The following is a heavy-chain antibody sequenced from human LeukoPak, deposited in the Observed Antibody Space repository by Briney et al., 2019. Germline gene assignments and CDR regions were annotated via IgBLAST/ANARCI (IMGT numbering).Heavy chain of an antibody. CDR1: GFAFSVYE. V-gene: IGHV3-48*03. D-gene: IGHD6-19*01. Sequence: GGSPRLPCAASGFAFSVYEMYWVRQAPGKGLEWVSYISSSGGTRYYADSVKGRFTISRDNAKNSLYLQMNSLRAEDTAVYYCATLTVASSFDYWGQGTLVTVSS. CDR2: ISSSGGTR. CDR3: ATLTVASSFDY. J-gene: IGHJ4*02.